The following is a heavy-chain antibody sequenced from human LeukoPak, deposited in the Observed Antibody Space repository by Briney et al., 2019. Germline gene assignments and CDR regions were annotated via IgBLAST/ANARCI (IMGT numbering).Heavy chain of an antibody. CDR2: IYDSGST. J-gene: IGHJ5*02. D-gene: IGHD4-11*01. V-gene: IGHV4-30-4*01. Sequence: SETLSLTCIVSGGSISSGDHYWSWLRQPPGKGLEWIGYIYDSGSTYYNPSLKSRVTISVDTSKNHFSLNLSSVTAADTAMYYCARNTVTTEVWFDPRGQGTLVTVSS. CDR3: ARNTVTTEVWFDP. CDR1: GGSISSGDHY.